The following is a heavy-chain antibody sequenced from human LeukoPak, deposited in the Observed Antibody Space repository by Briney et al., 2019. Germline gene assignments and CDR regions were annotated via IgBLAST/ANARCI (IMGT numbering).Heavy chain of an antibody. CDR1: GSSFASFW. J-gene: IGHJ6*02. V-gene: IGHV5-51*01. CDR2: VYPGDSDT. Sequence: GEPLKISCTSSGSSFASFWIGWVRQMPGKGLEWLGLVYPGDSDTRYSPSFQGQVTISADKSTSTAYLQWSSLKASDTAMYYCARLYWAYGMDVWGQGNTVTVSS. D-gene: IGHD2-8*02. CDR3: ARLYWAYGMDV.